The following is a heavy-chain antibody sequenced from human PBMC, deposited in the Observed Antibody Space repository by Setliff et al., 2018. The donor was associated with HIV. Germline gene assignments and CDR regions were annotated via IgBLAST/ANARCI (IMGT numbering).Heavy chain of an antibody. D-gene: IGHD3-10*01. CDR2: IYYNGNT. Sequence: LSLTCTVSGGSIRSSSYYWGWIRQPPGKGLEWIGSIYYNGNTYYNPSLKSRVTISVDTSKNQFSLKVSSVTAADTAVYYCARVRPLNYGSGTYPYYFDYWGQGTLVTVS. V-gene: IGHV4-39*07. J-gene: IGHJ4*02. CDR3: ARVRPLNYGSGTYPYYFDY. CDR1: GGSIRSSSYY.